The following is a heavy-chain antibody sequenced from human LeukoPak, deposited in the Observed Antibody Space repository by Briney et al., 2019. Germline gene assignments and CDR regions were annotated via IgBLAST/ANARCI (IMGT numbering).Heavy chain of an antibody. CDR3: ARALTLEYSSSGVDWFDP. J-gene: IGHJ5*02. D-gene: IGHD6-6*01. CDR2: INPSGGST. Sequence: ASVKVSCKASGYTFTGYYMHWVRQAPGQGLEWMGIINPSGGSTSYAQKFQGRVTMTTDTSTSTAYMELRSLRSDDTAVYYCARALTLEYSSSGVDWFDPWGQGTLVTVSS. CDR1: GYTFTGYY. V-gene: IGHV1-46*01.